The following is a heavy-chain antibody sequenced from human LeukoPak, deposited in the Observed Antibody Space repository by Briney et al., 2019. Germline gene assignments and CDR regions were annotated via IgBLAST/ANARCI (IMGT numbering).Heavy chain of an antibody. CDR1: GFTFSGYV. CDR3: ARHRGISTRDFED. Sequence: GGSLRLSCAASGFTFSGYVMTWVRQPPGKGLQWVADISGSGGSTYYADSVKGRFSISRDNSKNTLFLEMNSLRAEDTAVYYCARHRGISTRDFEDWGQGTLVTVSS. CDR2: ISGSGGST. J-gene: IGHJ4*02. D-gene: IGHD3-16*01. V-gene: IGHV3-23*01.